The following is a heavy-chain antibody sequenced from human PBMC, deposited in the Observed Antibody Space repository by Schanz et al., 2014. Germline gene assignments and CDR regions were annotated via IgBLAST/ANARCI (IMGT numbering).Heavy chain of an antibody. CDR1: GFIFRSFG. J-gene: IGHJ6*03. V-gene: IGHV3-33*06. CDR3: AKGPYYYYYMDG. Sequence: QGQLVESGGGAVQPGKSLRLSCATSGFIFRSFGIHWVRQAPGKGLEWVAVIWSDGTNEYYADSVKGRFTISGDSSKYTVYLQMNSLRADDTAVYYCAKGPYYYYYMDGWGNGTTVTVSS. CDR2: IWSDGTNE.